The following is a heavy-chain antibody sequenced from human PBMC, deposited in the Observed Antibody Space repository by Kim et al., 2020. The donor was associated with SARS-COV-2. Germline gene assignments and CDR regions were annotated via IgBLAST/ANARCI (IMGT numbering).Heavy chain of an antibody. J-gene: IGHJ3*02. CDR1: GGSISSSNW. V-gene: IGHV4-4*02. D-gene: IGHD1-26*01. CDR2: IYHSGST. CDR3: ARGILGATVPEDAFDI. Sequence: SETLSLTCAVSGGSISSSNWWSWVRQSPGKGLEWIGEIYHSGSTNYNPSLKSRVTISVDKSKNQFSLKLSSVTAADTAVYYCARGILGATVPEDAFDIWGQGTMVTVSS.